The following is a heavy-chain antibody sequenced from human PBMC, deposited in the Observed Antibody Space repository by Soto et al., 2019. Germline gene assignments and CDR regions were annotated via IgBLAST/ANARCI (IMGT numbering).Heavy chain of an antibody. CDR2: IIPIFGTA. Sequence: QVQLVQSGAEVKKPGASVKVSCKASGGTFSSYAISWVRQAPGQGLEWMGGIIPIFGTANYAQKFQGRVTITADESPSTAYMELSSLRSEDTAVYYCARNPSPVAGTSWFDPWGQGTLVTVSS. CDR3: ARNPSPVAGTSWFDP. D-gene: IGHD6-19*01. J-gene: IGHJ5*02. CDR1: GGTFSSYA. V-gene: IGHV1-69*12.